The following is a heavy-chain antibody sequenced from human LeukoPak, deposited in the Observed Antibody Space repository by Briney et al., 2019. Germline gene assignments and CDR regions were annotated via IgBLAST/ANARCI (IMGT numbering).Heavy chain of an antibody. Sequence: GESLKISCKGSGYSFSSYWIGWVRQMPGKGLEWMGIIYPGDSETRYSPSFQGQVTISADKSISTAFLQWSSLKASDTAMYYCARSYYYGSGTYLAHFDYWGQGTLVTVSS. J-gene: IGHJ4*02. D-gene: IGHD3-10*01. V-gene: IGHV5-51*01. CDR3: ARSYYYGSGTYLAHFDY. CDR1: GYSFSSYW. CDR2: IYPGDSET.